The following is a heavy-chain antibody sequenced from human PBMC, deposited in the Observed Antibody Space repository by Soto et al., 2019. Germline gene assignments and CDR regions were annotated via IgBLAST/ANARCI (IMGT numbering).Heavy chain of an antibody. Sequence: QVQLQQWGAGLLKPSETLSLTCAVYGTSLSGYYWSCIRQPPGKALEWIGEINHSGNTNYNPSLKRRVTISVDTSKNQLSMNLSSVTAADTAMYYCARHHVRGRTIAGAAEFWGQGTLVTVSS. CDR3: ARHHVRGRTIAGAAEF. V-gene: IGHV4-34*01. D-gene: IGHD1-26*01. CDR2: INHSGNT. CDR1: GTSLSGYY. J-gene: IGHJ4*02.